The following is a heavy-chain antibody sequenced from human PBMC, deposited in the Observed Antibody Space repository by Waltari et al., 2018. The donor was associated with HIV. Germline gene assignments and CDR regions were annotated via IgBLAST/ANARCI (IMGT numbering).Heavy chain of an antibody. Sequence: QVQLVESGGGVVQPGRSLRVSCAASGFSFSGNGMHWVRQAPGKGLEWVAVISGDGITAYYADSVTGRFTISRDNSKKTLSLQMDSLRAEDSAVYFCARDGAGPGTYFLLNLDYWGQGILVTVSS. CDR2: ISGDGITA. CDR1: GFSFSGNG. D-gene: IGHD3-10*01. V-gene: IGHV3-30*03. CDR3: ARDGAGPGTYFLLNLDY. J-gene: IGHJ4*02.